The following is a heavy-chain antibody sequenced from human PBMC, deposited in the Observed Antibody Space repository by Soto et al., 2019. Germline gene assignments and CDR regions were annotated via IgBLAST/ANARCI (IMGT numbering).Heavy chain of an antibody. D-gene: IGHD6-6*01. Sequence: ASVKVSCKASGYTFTSYDINGVRQATGQGLEWMGWMNPNSGNTGYAQKFQGRVTMTRNTPITTAYMELSSLRSEDTAVYYCARKKQLVPRGAAGTWFDPWGQGTLVTVSS. CDR1: GYTFTSYD. J-gene: IGHJ5*02. CDR2: MNPNSGNT. V-gene: IGHV1-8*01. CDR3: ARKKQLVPRGAAGTWFDP.